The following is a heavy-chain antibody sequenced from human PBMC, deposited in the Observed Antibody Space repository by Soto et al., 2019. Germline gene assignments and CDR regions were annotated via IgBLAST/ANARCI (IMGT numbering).Heavy chain of an antibody. V-gene: IGHV4-39*01. Sequence: QLQLQESGPGLVKPSETLSLTCSVSDDSINSDIYYCGWIRQPPGKGLEWIGSIYYRGNAYYNPSLKIRVPISLKKSTSPFSLKLNSVTAADSAVYFCARLEGLATISYYFDFWGPGALVTVSS. CDR3: ARLEGLATISYYFDF. CDR2: IYYRGNA. CDR1: DDSINSDIYY. D-gene: IGHD3-9*01. J-gene: IGHJ4*02.